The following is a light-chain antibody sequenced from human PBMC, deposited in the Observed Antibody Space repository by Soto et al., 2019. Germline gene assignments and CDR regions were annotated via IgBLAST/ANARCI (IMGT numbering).Light chain of an antibody. CDR1: QSVAKY. CDR3: QQSYSTPLT. Sequence: DIQMTQSLSSRSASVGDRVTITCRATQSVAKYVNWYQQKPGQAPNLLIYTSSNLQSGVPSRFSGSGSGTDFTLTISSLQPEDFATYYCQQSYSTPLTFGGGTKVDIK. J-gene: IGKJ4*01. V-gene: IGKV1-39*01. CDR2: TSS.